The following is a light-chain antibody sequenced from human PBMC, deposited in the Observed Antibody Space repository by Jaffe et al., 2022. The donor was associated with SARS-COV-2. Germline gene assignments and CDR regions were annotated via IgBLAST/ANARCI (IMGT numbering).Light chain of an antibody. J-gene: IGLJ2*01. CDR1: RANIGYSR. CDR2: DND. CDR3: GTWDRSLSAAV. Sequence: QSVLTQPPSASAAPGQKVTISCSGNRANIGYSRVSWYQQVPGTAPKLLIYDNDKRPSGIPDRFSGSKSDTSATLGITGLQTGDEAEYYCGTWDRSLSAAVFGGGTKLTVL. V-gene: IGLV1-51*01.